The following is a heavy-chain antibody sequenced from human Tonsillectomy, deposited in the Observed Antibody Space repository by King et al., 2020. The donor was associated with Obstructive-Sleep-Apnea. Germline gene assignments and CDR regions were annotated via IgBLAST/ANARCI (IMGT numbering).Heavy chain of an antibody. CDR3: AREYSYGAFDI. J-gene: IGHJ3*02. CDR1: GGSISSYY. CDR2: IYYSGST. D-gene: IGHD5-18*01. Sequence: QLQESGPGLVKPSETLSLTCTVSGGSISSYYWSGIRQPPGKGLEWIGYIYYSGSTNYNPSLKSRGTISVDTSKNQFSLKLSSVTAADTAVYYCAREYSYGAFDIWGQGTMVTVSS. V-gene: IGHV4-59*01.